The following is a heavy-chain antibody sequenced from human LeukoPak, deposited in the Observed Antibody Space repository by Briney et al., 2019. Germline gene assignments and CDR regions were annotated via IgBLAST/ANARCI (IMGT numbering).Heavy chain of an antibody. Sequence: PSETLSLTCTVSGYPISSGYYWGWIRQPPGKGLEWIGSIYHSGSTYYNPSLKSRVTISVDTSKNQFSLKLSSVTAADTAVYYCARDLWLVQSPFDYWGQGTLVTVSS. CDR1: GYPISSGYY. J-gene: IGHJ4*02. CDR3: ARDLWLVQSPFDY. V-gene: IGHV4-38-2*02. CDR2: IYHSGST. D-gene: IGHD6-19*01.